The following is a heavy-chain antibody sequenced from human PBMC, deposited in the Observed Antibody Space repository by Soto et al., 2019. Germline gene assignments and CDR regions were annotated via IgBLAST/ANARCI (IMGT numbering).Heavy chain of an antibody. Sequence: SETLSLTCTVSGGSISSSSYYWGWIRQPPGKGLEWIGSIYYSGSTYYNPSLKSRVTISVDTSKNQFSLKLSSVTAADTAVYYCARSRPSRDGYIWGSYRYTDSDLYYFDYWGQGTLVTVSS. J-gene: IGHJ4*02. D-gene: IGHD3-16*02. V-gene: IGHV4-39*01. CDR3: ARSRPSRDGYIWGSYRYTDSDLYYFDY. CDR1: GGSISSSSYY. CDR2: IYYSGST.